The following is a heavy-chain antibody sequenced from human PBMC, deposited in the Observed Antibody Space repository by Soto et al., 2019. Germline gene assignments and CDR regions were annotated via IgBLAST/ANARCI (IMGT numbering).Heavy chain of an antibody. V-gene: IGHV3-23*01. Sequence: GGSLSLSCAASGFTFSSCAMGWVRQAPGKGLEWVSDIIDSGGSTYYADSVKGRFTITKDTSKNQVVLTMTNMDPVDTATYYCIQSRCGGDCLQSYASYYYYGMDVWGQGTTVTVSS. J-gene: IGHJ6*02. CDR3: IQSRCGGDCLQSYASYYYYGMDV. CDR2: IIDSGGST. CDR1: GFTFSSCA. D-gene: IGHD2-21*02.